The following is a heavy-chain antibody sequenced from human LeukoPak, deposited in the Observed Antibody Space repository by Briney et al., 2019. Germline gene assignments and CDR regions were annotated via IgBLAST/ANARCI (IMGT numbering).Heavy chain of an antibody. CDR3: AGRGYSYGFDY. V-gene: IGHV3-23*01. Sequence: GGSLRLSCVASGFTFSSYPMHWVRQAPGKGLEWVSAISGSGGSTYYADSVKGRFTISRDNSKNTLYLQMNSLRAEDTAVYYCAGRGYSYGFDYWGQGTLVTVSS. J-gene: IGHJ4*02. CDR1: GFTFSSYP. D-gene: IGHD5-18*01. CDR2: ISGSGGST.